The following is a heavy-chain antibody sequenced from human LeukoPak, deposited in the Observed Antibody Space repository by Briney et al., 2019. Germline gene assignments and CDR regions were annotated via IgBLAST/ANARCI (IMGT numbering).Heavy chain of an antibody. D-gene: IGHD1-1*01. J-gene: IGHJ4*02. CDR1: GGSISSSSYY. CDR3: ARATDWNPMASFDY. Sequence: SETLSLTCTVSGGSISSSSYYWGWIRQPPGKGPEWIGSIYYSRSTYYNPSLKSRVTISVDTSKNQFSLKLSSVTAADTAVYYCARATDWNPMASFDYWGQGTLVTVSS. CDR2: IYYSRST. V-gene: IGHV4-39*01.